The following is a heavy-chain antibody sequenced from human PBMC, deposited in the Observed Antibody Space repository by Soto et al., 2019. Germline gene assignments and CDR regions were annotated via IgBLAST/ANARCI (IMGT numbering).Heavy chain of an antibody. CDR1: GFTVSSAY. CDR2: IYSGGST. Sequence: EVQLVETGGGLIQPGGSLRLSCAASGFTVSSAYMSWVRQAPGKGLEWVSVIYSGGSTYYADSLKGRFTISRDNSKNTLNLPMNSLRAEYTAVYYCARGGFAPFDYWGQGTMVTFSS. V-gene: IGHV3-53*02. J-gene: IGHJ4*02. CDR3: ARGGFAPFDY.